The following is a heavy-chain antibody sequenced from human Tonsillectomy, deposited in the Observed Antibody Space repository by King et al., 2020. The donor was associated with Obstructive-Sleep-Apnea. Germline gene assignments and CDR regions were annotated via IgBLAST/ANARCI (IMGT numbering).Heavy chain of an antibody. Sequence: VQLVESGGGLVQPGGSLRLSCAASGFTFSSYAMSWVRQAPGKGLAWVSSISGSGVSTYYADSVKGRFTISRDNSKNTRYLQMNSLRAEDTAVYYCAKGPRGDELDYWGQGTLVTVSS. J-gene: IGHJ4*02. D-gene: IGHD3-16*01. V-gene: IGHV3-23*04. CDR2: ISGSGVST. CDR1: GFTFSSYA. CDR3: AKGPRGDELDY.